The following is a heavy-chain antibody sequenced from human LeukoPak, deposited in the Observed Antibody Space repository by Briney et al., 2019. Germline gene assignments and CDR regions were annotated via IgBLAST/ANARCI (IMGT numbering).Heavy chain of an antibody. CDR2: IYTTGIT. CDR1: GGSISNYF. J-gene: IGHJ4*02. V-gene: IGHV4-4*07. CDR3: ARNALRGYIYGFDY. D-gene: IGHD5-18*01. Sequence: PAETLSLTCSVSGGSISNYFWSWIRQPAGKGLEWIGRIYTTGITNCNPSLESRVTMSVDTSKNQFSLRLNSVTPADTAVYFCARNALRGYIYGFDYWGQGTLVTVSS.